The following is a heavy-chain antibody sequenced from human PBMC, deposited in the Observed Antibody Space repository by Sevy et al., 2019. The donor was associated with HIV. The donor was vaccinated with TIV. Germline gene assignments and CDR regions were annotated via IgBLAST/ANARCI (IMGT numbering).Heavy chain of an antibody. J-gene: IGHJ1*01. Sequence: GGSLRLSCAASGFTFSSYAMHWVRQAPGKGLEWVAVISYDGSNKYYADSVKGRFTISRDNSKNTLYLQMTSLRAEDTAVYYCARAPNYYDSSGSKYFQHWGQGTLVNVSS. CDR1: GFTFSSYA. CDR2: ISYDGSNK. CDR3: ARAPNYYDSSGSKYFQH. D-gene: IGHD3-22*01. V-gene: IGHV3-30-3*01.